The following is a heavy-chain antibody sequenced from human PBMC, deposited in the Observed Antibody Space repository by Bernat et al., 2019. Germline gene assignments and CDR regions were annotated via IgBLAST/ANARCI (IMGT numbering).Heavy chain of an antibody. CDR2: INHSGST. CDR1: GGSFSGYY. D-gene: IGHD6-6*01. Sequence: QVQLQQWGAGLLKPSETLSLTCAVYGGSFSGYYWSWIRQPPGKGLEWIGEINHSGSTNYNPSLKSRVTISVDTSKNQFSLKLSSVTAADTAVYYCARMTHRRAPYGSSYDWDQGTLVTVSS. V-gene: IGHV4-34*01. J-gene: IGHJ4*02. CDR3: ARMTHRRAPYGSSYD.